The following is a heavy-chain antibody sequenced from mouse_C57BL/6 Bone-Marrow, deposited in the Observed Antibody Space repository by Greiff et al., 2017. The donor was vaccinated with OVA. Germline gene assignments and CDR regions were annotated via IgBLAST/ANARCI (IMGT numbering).Heavy chain of an antibody. J-gene: IGHJ2*01. CDR1: GFTFSSYA. Sequence: EVKLVESGGGLVKPGGSLKLSCAASGFTFSSYAMSWVRQTPEKRLEWVATISDGGSYTYYPDNVKGRFPISRDNAKNNLYLQMSPLKSEDTAMYYCARDPGGQYYFDYWGQGTTLTVSS. CDR3: ARDPGGQYYFDY. V-gene: IGHV5-4*01. CDR2: ISDGGSYT.